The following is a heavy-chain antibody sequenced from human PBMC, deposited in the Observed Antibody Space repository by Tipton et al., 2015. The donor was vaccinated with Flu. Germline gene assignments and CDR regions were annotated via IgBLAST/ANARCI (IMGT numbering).Heavy chain of an antibody. V-gene: IGHV3-53*01. Sequence: QLVQSGGGLIRPGGSLRLSCAVSGFTVSTSYMSWVRQPPGKGLEWVSIVYDDGRTYYADSVEGRFAISRDNSKNILYLQMNSLRADDTAVYYCARGRGYCVTTTCLLPFDFWGQGTLVTVSS. J-gene: IGHJ4*02. CDR2: VYDDGRT. CDR3: ARGRGYCVTTTCLLPFDF. CDR1: GFTVSTSY. D-gene: IGHD2-2*01.